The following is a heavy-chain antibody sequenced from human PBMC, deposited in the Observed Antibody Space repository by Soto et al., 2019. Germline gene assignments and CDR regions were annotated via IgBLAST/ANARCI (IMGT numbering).Heavy chain of an antibody. CDR2: ISSSGSTI. D-gene: IGHD2-15*01. J-gene: IGHJ4*02. V-gene: IGHV3-11*01. CDR3: ARDKPWVPAACGGSCSPFDY. CDR1: GFTFSDYY. Sequence: PGGSLRLSCAASGFTFSDYYMSWIRQAPGKGLEWVSYISSSGSTIYYADSVKGRFTISRDNAKNSLYLQMNSLRAEDTAVYYCARDKPWVPAACGGSCSPFDYWGQGALVTVSS.